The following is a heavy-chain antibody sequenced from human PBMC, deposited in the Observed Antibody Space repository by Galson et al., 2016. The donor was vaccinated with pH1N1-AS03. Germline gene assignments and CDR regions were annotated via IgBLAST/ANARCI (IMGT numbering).Heavy chain of an antibody. CDR1: GLEFSYFW. CDR2: IKQEGSET. V-gene: IGHV3-7*03. CDR3: ARGEMLGDDS. Sequence: SLRLSCAASGLEFSYFWMTWVRQAPGKGPEWVANIKQEGSETHYVDSVKGRFTISRDNAKNSLYLQMNSLRVEDTAMYYCARGEMLGDDSWGQGTLVTVSS. D-gene: IGHD2-8*01. J-gene: IGHJ4*02.